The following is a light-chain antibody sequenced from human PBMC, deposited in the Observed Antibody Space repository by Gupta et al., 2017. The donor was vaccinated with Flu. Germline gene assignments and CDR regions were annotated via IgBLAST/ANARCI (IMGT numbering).Light chain of an antibody. CDR2: GAS. CDR3: QQYCISPLT. Sequence: EHELTQSPGTLSLSPGERATRSCRASEDVRSGYLAWYQQKPGQAPRLLIYGASSRATGIPDRFSGSGSGTDFTLTISRLEPEDFAVYYCQQYCISPLTFGQGTKVEIK. J-gene: IGKJ1*01. V-gene: IGKV3-20*01. CDR1: EDVRSGY.